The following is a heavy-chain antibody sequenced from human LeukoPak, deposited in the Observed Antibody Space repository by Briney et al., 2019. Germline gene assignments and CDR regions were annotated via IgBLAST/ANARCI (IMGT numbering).Heavy chain of an antibody. CDR3: ARGRYCSGGSCHYFDY. CDR2: IKQDGSEK. J-gene: IGHJ4*02. CDR1: GFTFNSYW. Sequence: PGGSLRLSCAVSGFTFNSYWMSWVRQAPGKGLEWVANIKQDGSEKFYVDPVKGRFTISRDNARNSQYLQMNSLRADDTAVYYCARGRYCSGGSCHYFDYWGQGTLVTVSS. D-gene: IGHD2-15*01. V-gene: IGHV3-7*01.